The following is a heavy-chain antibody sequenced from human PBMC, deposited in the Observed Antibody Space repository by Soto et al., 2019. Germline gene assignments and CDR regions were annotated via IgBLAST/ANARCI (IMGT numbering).Heavy chain of an antibody. CDR3: AKDRYCSGGSCYSAVFDY. V-gene: IGHV3-23*01. Sequence: VQLLESGGGLVQPGGSLRLSCAASGFTFSSYAMSWVRQAPGKGLEWVSAISGSGGSTYYADSVKGRFTISRDNSKNTLYLQMNSLRAEDTAVYYCAKDRYCSGGSCYSAVFDYWGQGTLVTVSS. J-gene: IGHJ4*02. D-gene: IGHD2-15*01. CDR2: ISGSGGST. CDR1: GFTFSSYA.